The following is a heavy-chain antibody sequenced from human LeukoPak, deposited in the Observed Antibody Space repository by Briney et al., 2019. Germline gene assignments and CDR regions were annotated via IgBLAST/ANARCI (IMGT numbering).Heavy chain of an antibody. Sequence: GGSLRLSRAASGFTFSSYAMSWVRQAPGKGLEWVSVISGSGTSTYYADSVKGRFTISRDNSKNTLYLQMNSLRAEDTAVYYCATHMTTVTTGFDYWGQGTLVTVSS. CDR1: GFTFSSYA. CDR2: ISGSGTST. CDR3: ATHMTTVTTGFDY. V-gene: IGHV3-23*01. D-gene: IGHD4-17*01. J-gene: IGHJ4*02.